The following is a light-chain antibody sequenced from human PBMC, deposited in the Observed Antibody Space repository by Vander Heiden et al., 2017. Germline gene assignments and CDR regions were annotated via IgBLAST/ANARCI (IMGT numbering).Light chain of an antibody. CDR3: QAWDSSTDG. V-gene: IGLV3-1*01. CDR1: KLGDKY. J-gene: IGLJ1*01. Sequence: LTQPPSVSVSPGQTASITCSGDKLGDKYACWYQQKPGQSPVRVIYQDSKRPSGIPERFSGSNSGKKATLTISGTQAMDEADYYCQAWDSSTDGCGTGTKVTVL. CDR2: QDS.